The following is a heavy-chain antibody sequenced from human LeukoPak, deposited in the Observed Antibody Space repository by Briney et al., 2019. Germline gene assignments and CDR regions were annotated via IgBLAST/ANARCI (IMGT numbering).Heavy chain of an antibody. CDR1: GFTFSNYW. D-gene: IGHD5-12*01. Sequence: GGSLRLSCVSSGFTFSNYWMKWVRQAPGKGLEWVASINEDGSGKFSVGSVKDRITISRDNTRNSLDLQINSLTVEDTAIYYCAKDQSGYDTYDYWGQGTLVTVSS. V-gene: IGHV3-7*01. J-gene: IGHJ4*02. CDR3: AKDQSGYDTYDY. CDR2: INEDGSGK.